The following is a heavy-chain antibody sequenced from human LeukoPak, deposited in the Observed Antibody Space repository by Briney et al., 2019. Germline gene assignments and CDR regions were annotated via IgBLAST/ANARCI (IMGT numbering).Heavy chain of an antibody. CDR1: GFTVSNSY. CDR3: ARIKSSGWYYDY. D-gene: IGHD6-19*01. CDR2: VYYSGST. J-gene: IGHJ4*02. Sequence: SGGSLRLSCVASGFTVSNSYMSWVRQAPGKGLEWIGYVYYSGSTNYNPSLKSRVTISLDTSKNQFSLRLSSVTAADTAVYYCARIKSSGWYYDYWGQGTLVTVSS. V-gene: IGHV4-59*02.